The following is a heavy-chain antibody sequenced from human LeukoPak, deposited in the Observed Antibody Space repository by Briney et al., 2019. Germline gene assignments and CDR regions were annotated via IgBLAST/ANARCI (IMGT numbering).Heavy chain of an antibody. CDR3: ARDFSSYDILTGHLDY. V-gene: IGHV3-33*01. D-gene: IGHD3-9*01. CDR2: IWYDGSNK. J-gene: IGHJ4*02. CDR1: GFTFSSYG. Sequence: PGGSLRLSCAASGFTFSSYGMHWVRQAPGKALEWVAVIWYDGSNKYYADSVKGRFTISRDNYKNTLYLQMNSLRAEDTAVYYCARDFSSYDILTGHLDYWGQGTLVTVSS.